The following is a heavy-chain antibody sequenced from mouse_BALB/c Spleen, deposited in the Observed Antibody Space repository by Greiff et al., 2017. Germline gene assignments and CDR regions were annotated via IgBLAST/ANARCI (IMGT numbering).Heavy chain of an antibody. CDR2: IDPANGNT. D-gene: IGHD1-1*01. CDR1: GFNIKDTY. CDR3: AADYYGSGVFDY. V-gene: IGHV14-3*02. Sequence: EVQRVESGAELVKPGASVKLSCTASGFNIKDTYMHWVKQRPEQGLEWIGRIDPANGNTKYDPKFQGKATITADTSSNTAYLQLSSLTSEDTAVYYGAADYYGSGVFDYWGQGTTLTVSS. J-gene: IGHJ2*01.